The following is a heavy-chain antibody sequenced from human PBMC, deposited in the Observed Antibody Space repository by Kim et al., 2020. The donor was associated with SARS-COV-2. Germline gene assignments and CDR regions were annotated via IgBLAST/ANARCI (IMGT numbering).Heavy chain of an antibody. J-gene: IGHJ5*02. CDR2: IYYSGST. CDR3: ARHPRPFQQWLVAPGSWFDP. D-gene: IGHD6-19*01. V-gene: IGHV4-39*01. Sequence: SETLSLTCTVSGGSISSSSYYWGWIRQPPGKGLEWIGSIYYSGSTYYNPSLKSRVTISVDTSKNQFSLKLSSVTAADTAVYYCARHPRPFQQWLVAPGSWFDPWGQGTLVTVSS. CDR1: GGSISSSSYY.